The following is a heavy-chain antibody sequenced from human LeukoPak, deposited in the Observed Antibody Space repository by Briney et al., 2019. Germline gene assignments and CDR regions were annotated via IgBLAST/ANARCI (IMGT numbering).Heavy chain of an antibody. J-gene: IGHJ6*03. D-gene: IGHD2-21*01. Sequence: ASVKVSCKASGGAFSSYAISWVRQAPGQGLEWMGGIIPIFGTANYAQKFQGRVTITADESTSTAYMELSSLRSEDTAVYYCARAFQGEVYYYYYMDVWGKGTTVTVSS. CDR3: ARAFQGEVYYYYYMDV. CDR2: IIPIFGTA. V-gene: IGHV1-69*13. CDR1: GGAFSSYA.